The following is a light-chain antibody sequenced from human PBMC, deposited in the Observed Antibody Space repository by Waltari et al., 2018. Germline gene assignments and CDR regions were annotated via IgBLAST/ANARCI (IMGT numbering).Light chain of an antibody. CDR3: QHLDSYPFT. Sequence: IQLTQSPSSLSASVGDRVTITCRASQDISNYLAWYQQKPGKAPNLLIYAASTLQSGVPSRFSGCGFGTGFTLTISRLQPEDFASYFCQHLDSYPFTFGPGTKVDIK. CDR1: QDISNY. CDR2: AAS. J-gene: IGKJ3*01. V-gene: IGKV1-9*01.